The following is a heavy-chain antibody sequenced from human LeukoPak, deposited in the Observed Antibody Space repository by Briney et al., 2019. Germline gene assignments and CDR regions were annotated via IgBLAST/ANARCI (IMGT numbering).Heavy chain of an antibody. Sequence: GGSLRLSCAASGFIFSSYAMSWVRQAPGKGLEWLSAISGRGVTTYYADSVKGWFTFSRDNARNTLYLQMNSLRAEDTAVYYCAKPYHYDSSGYLVTADAFDIWGQGTRVTVSS. D-gene: IGHD3-22*01. CDR3: AKPYHYDSSGYLVTADAFDI. J-gene: IGHJ3*02. V-gene: IGHV3-23*01. CDR1: GFIFSSYA. CDR2: ISGRGVTT.